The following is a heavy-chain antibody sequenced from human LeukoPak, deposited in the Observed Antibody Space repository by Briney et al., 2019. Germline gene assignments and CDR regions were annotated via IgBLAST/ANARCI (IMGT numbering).Heavy chain of an antibody. J-gene: IGHJ4*02. Sequence: SETLSLTCTVSGDSISDSSYYWGWIRQPPGKGLEWIGNIYYSGSAHYNPSLKSRVTISVDTSKNQFSLKLTSVTAADTAVYYCTRLYEGGVPSDGYWGQGTLVTVSS. CDR3: TRLYEGGVPSDGY. V-gene: IGHV4-39*01. CDR1: GDSISDSSYY. CDR2: IYYSGSA. D-gene: IGHD2/OR15-2a*01.